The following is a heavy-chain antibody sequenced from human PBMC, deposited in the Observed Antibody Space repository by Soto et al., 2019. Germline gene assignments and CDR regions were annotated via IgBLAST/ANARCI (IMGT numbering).Heavy chain of an antibody. CDR2: ISYDGSNK. CDR3: AKFFVATGESSGWPWSFHY. D-gene: IGHD6-25*01. CDR1: GFTFSSYG. V-gene: IGHV3-30*18. J-gene: IGHJ4*02. Sequence: GGSLRLSCAASGFTFSSYGMHWVRQAPGKGLEWVAVISYDGSNKYYADSVKGRFTISRDNSKNTLYLQMNSLRAEDTAKYYCAKFFVATGESSGWPWSFHYWGQGALVTVSS.